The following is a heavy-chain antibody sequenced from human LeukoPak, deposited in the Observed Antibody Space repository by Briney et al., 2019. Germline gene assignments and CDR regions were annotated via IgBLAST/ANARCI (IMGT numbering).Heavy chain of an antibody. CDR1: GFTFCSYG. Sequence: GRSLRLSCAASGFTFCSYGMHWVRQAPGKGLEWVAVISYDGSNKYYADSVKGRFTISRDNSKNTLYLQMNSLRAEDTAVYYCANHLACGSTSCPPFDDWGQGTLVTVSS. J-gene: IGHJ4*02. V-gene: IGHV3-30*18. CDR3: ANHLACGSTSCPPFDD. CDR2: ISYDGSNK. D-gene: IGHD2-2*01.